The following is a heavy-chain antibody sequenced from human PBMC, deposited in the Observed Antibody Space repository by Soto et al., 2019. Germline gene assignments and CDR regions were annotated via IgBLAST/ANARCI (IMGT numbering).Heavy chain of an antibody. CDR3: ARDLAVALIDY. Sequence: SVKVSCKASGGTYSSYTFSWVRQAPGQGLQWMGGIIGIFGKTDYAQKFQGRLTIAADASTSTVYMELSSLSSEDTAVYYCARDLAVALIDYWGQGTLATVPS. D-gene: IGHD6-19*01. CDR2: IIGIFGKT. J-gene: IGHJ4*02. CDR1: GGTYSSYT. V-gene: IGHV1-69*13.